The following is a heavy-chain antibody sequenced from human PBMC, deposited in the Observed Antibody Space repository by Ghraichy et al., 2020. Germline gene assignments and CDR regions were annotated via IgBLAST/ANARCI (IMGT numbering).Heavy chain of an antibody. CDR2: IYYSGST. CDR1: GGSVSSGSYY. V-gene: IGHV4-61*01. CDR3: ARLSRDDYNFDASDI. J-gene: IGHJ3*02. Sequence: LSLPCTVSGGSVSSGSYYWSWIRQPPGKGLEWIGSIYYSGSTKYNPSLKSRVTISVDTSKDQFSLKLSSVTVADTAVYYCARLSRDDYNFDASDIWGQGTMVTVSS. D-gene: IGHD5-24*01.